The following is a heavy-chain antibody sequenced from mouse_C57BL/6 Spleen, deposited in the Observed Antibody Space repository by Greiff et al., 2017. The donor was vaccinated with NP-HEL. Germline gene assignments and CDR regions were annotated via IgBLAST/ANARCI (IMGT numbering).Heavy chain of an antibody. CDR3: ARGYGYDEEYYFDY. J-gene: IGHJ2*01. CDR2: IDPSDSEN. D-gene: IGHD2-2*01. CDR1: GYTFTSYW. V-gene: IGHV1-52*01. Sequence: QVQLQQPGAELVRPGSSVKLSCKASGYTFTSYWMHWVKQRPIHGLEWIGNIDPSDSENNYNQKFKDKATLTVDKSSSTAYMQLSSLTSEDSAVYYCARGYGYDEEYYFDYWGQGTTLTVSS.